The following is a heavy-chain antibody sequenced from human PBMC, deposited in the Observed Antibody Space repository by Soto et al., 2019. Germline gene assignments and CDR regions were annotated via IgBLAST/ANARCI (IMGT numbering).Heavy chain of an antibody. V-gene: IGHV3-48*02. J-gene: IGHJ4*02. D-gene: IGHD3-22*01. CDR2: ISSSSSTI. CDR1: EFTFSSYS. Sequence: GGPLSLSCAASEFTFSSYSMNWVRQAPGKGLEWVSYISSSSSTIYYADSVKGRFTISRDNAKNSLYLQMNSLRDEDTAVYYCARRLAYFYDSSGYYPIDYWGQGTLVTVSS. CDR3: ARRLAYFYDSSGYYPIDY.